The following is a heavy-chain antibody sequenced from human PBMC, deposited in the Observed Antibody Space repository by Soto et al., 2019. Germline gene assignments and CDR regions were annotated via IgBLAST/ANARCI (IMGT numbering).Heavy chain of an antibody. Sequence: PSETLSLTCAVSGGSISRGNWWSWVRQSPGKGLEWIGEIYHSGSTDYNPSLESRVSISVDKSNNQFSLKLTSVTAADTAVYYCARTYNNFFDYWGQGTLVTVSS. CDR2: IYHSGST. D-gene: IGHD1-1*01. V-gene: IGHV4-4*02. J-gene: IGHJ4*02. CDR3: ARTYNNFFDY. CDR1: GGSISRGNW.